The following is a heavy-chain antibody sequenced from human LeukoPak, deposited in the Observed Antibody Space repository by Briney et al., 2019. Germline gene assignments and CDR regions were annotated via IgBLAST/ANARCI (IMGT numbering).Heavy chain of an antibody. J-gene: IGHJ6*02. CDR3: ARVLFGYYGVDV. V-gene: IGHV3-21*01. Sequence: GGSLRLSCAASGFTFSTYSMNWVRQAPGKGLDWVSSISGSSDYIFYADSVKGRFTMSRDNAKKSLYLQMNSLRAEDTAVYYCARVLFGYYGVDVWGQGTTVTVSS. CDR2: ISGSSDYI. CDR1: GFTFSTYS. D-gene: IGHD3-3*01.